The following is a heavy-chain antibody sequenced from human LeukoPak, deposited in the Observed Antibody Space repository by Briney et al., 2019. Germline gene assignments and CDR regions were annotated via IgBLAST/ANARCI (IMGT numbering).Heavy chain of an antibody. CDR2: IRYDGSNK. Sequence: GGSLRLSCAASGFTFSSYGMHWVRQAPGKGLEWVAFIRYDGSNKYYADSVKGRFTISRDNSKNTLYLQMNSLRAEDTAVYYCAKTRYCSSTSCYTNYYYYYMDVWGKGTTVTVSS. V-gene: IGHV3-30*02. CDR3: AKTRYCSSTSCYTNYYYYYMDV. CDR1: GFTFSSYG. J-gene: IGHJ6*03. D-gene: IGHD2-2*02.